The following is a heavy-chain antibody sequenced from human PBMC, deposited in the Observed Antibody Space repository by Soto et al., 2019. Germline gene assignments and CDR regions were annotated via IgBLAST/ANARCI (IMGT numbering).Heavy chain of an antibody. CDR1: GFTFSNAW. D-gene: IGHD3-10*01. CDR3: TTGAPWFGELFLAYYYYMDV. J-gene: IGHJ6*03. CDR2: IKSKTDGGTT. Sequence: EVQLVESGGGLVKPGGSLRLSCAASGFTFSNAWMSWVRQAPGKGLEWVGRIKSKTDGGTTDYAAPVKGRFTISRDDSKNTLYLQMNSLKTEDTAVYYCTTGAPWFGELFLAYYYYMDVWGKGTTVTVSS. V-gene: IGHV3-15*01.